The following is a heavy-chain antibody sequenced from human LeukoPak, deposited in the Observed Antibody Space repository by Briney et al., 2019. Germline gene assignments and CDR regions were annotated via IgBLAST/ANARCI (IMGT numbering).Heavy chain of an antibody. CDR2: IRSKANSYAT. J-gene: IGHJ4*02. V-gene: IGHV3-73*01. D-gene: IGHD3-22*01. CDR3: TRHEYYDSSGYYSPFDY. Sequence: GGSLKLSCAASGFTFSGSAMHWVRQASGKGLEWVGRIRSKANSYATAYAASVKGRFTISRDDSKNTAYLQMNSLKTEDTAVYNCTRHEYYDSSGYYSPFDYWGQGTLVTVSS. CDR1: GFTFSGSA.